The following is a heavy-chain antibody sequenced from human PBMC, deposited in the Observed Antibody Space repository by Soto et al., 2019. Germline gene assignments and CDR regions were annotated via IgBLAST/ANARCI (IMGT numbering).Heavy chain of an antibody. CDR3: ARDRTNVDLVATSWRRPFAWLDP. CDR1: GYTFTSYY. V-gene: IGHV1-46*03. Sequence: ASVKVSCKASGYTFTSYYMHWVRQAPGQGLEWMGIINPSGGSTSYAQKFQGRVTMTRDTSTSTVYMELSSLRSEDTAVYYCARDRTNVDLVATSWRRPFAWLDPRGQGTLVTVSS. D-gene: IGHD5-12*01. CDR2: INPSGGST. J-gene: IGHJ5*02.